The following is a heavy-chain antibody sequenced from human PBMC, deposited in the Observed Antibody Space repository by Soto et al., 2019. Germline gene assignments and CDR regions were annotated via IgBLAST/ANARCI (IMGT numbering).Heavy chain of an antibody. Sequence: SETLSLTCTVSSAPVSSSTYTWGWIRQPPGKGLEWIGSIYCSGSTYYNPSLNSRVTVSVDTSKNQFSLKVTSVTAADTAVYHCARLHGYCISSSCHGHYAMDVWGQGTTVTVS. CDR3: ARLHGYCISSSCHGHYAMDV. D-gene: IGHD2-2*01. J-gene: IGHJ6*02. V-gene: IGHV4-39*01. CDR2: IYCSGST. CDR1: SAPVSSSTYT.